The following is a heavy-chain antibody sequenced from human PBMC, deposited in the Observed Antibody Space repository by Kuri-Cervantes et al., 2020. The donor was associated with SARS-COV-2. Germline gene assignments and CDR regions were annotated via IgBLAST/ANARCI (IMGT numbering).Heavy chain of an antibody. CDR3: ARQPSAAAGFDY. Sequence: SETLSLTCTVSGGSISSSSYYWGWIRQPPGKGLEWIGSISHSGSTFHNPSLKSRVTVSVDTSKNQFSLKLTSVTAADTAVYYCARQPSAAAGFDYWGQGTLVTVSS. CDR1: GGSISSSSYY. J-gene: IGHJ4*02. V-gene: IGHV4-39*01. CDR2: ISHSGST. D-gene: IGHD6-13*01.